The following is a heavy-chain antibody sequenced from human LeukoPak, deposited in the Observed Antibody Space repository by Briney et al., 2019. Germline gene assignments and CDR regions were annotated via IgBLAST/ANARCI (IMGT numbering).Heavy chain of an antibody. Sequence: GGSLRLSCATSGFSFSTYWMTWVRQAPGKGLEWVASIKQDGSEKYYVDSVKGRFTISRDNSKNTLYLQMNSLRAEDTAVYYCARDPNWVYYFDYWGQGTLVTVSS. J-gene: IGHJ4*02. CDR3: ARDPNWVYYFDY. CDR1: GFSFSTYW. V-gene: IGHV3-7*01. D-gene: IGHD7-27*01. CDR2: IKQDGSEK.